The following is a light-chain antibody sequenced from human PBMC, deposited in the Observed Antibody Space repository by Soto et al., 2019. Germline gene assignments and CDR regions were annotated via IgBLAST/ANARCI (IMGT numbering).Light chain of an antibody. J-gene: IGLJ1*01. Sequence: QSALTQPPSVSGAPGQRVTISCTGSSSNIGAGYDVHWYQQLPETAPKLLIYRNNNRPSGVPDRFSGSKSGASASLAITGLQAEDEADYYCQSYDSSLSAYVFGNGTKVTVL. CDR2: RNN. V-gene: IGLV1-40*03. CDR1: SSNIGAGYD. CDR3: QSYDSSLSAYV.